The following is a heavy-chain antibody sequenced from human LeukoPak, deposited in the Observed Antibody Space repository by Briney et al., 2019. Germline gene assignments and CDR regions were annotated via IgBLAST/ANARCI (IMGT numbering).Heavy chain of an antibody. D-gene: IGHD2-2*01. V-gene: IGHV4-38-2*02. J-gene: IGHJ4*02. CDR2: IYHSGST. CDR3: ARLEGNIVVVPAASSFDY. CDR1: GYSISSGYY. Sequence: SETLSLTCTVSGYSISSGYYWGWIRQPPGKGLEWIGSIYHSGSTYYNPSLKSRVTISVDTSKNPFSLKLSSVTAADTAVYYCARLEGNIVVVPAASSFDYWGQGTLVTVSS.